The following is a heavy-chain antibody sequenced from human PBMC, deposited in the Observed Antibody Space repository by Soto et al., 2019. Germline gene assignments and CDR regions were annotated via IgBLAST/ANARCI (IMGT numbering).Heavy chain of an antibody. CDR1: GDTFSFYT. CDR2: INPILSMS. Sequence: SVKVSCKASGDTFSFYTINWVRQAPGLGLEWVGRINPILSMSNYAQKFQGRVTMTADKSTSTAYMELRSLRSGDTAMYYCATSYGSGYRAFDYWGQGALVTVLL. CDR3: ATSYGSGYRAFDY. V-gene: IGHV1-69*02. J-gene: IGHJ4*02. D-gene: IGHD3-10*01.